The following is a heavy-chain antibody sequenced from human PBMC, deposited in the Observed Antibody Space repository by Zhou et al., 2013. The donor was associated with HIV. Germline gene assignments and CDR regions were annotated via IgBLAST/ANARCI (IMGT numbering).Heavy chain of an antibody. CDR1: GGTFSSYA. CDR2: IIPILGIA. CDR3: ARDGLYDYIWGSYRSRESEPPHY. J-gene: IGHJ4*02. D-gene: IGHD3-16*02. Sequence: QVQLVQSGAEVKKPGSSVKVSCKASGGTFSSYAISWVRQAPGQGLEWMGRIIPILGIANYAQKFQGRVTITADKSTSTAYMELSSLRSEDTAVYYCARDGLYDYIWGSYRSRESEPPHYWGQGTLVTVSS. V-gene: IGHV1-69*04.